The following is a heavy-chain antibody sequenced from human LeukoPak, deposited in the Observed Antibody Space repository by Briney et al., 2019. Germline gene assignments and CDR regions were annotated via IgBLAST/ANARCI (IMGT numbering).Heavy chain of an antibody. J-gene: IGHJ5*02. CDR1: GYTFTSYG. CDR2: TSPYNGNT. Sequence: GASVKVSCKASGYTFTSYGISWVRQAPGKGLKGMGWTSPYNGNTNYAQKLQGRVTMTTDTSTSTAYMELRSLRSDDTAVYYCARDPIVRDSSGWPNWFDPWGQGTLVTVSS. D-gene: IGHD6-19*01. V-gene: IGHV1-18*04. CDR3: ARDPIVRDSSGWPNWFDP.